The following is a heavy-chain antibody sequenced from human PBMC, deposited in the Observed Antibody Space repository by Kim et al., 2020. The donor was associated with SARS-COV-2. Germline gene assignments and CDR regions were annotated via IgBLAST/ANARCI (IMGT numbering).Heavy chain of an antibody. CDR1: GGSVSSSNYY. V-gene: IGHV4-39*02. J-gene: IGHJ5*02. D-gene: IGHD6-19*01. Sequence: SETLSLTCTVSGGSVSSSNYYWGWIRQPPGKGLEWIGNIYYTGDTYYNPSLKSRVTISVDTSKNHFSLKLSPLTAADTAVYYCARLEYSSAWRLFDPWGQRTLVTVSS. CDR3: ARLEYSSAWRLFDP. CDR2: IYYTGDT.